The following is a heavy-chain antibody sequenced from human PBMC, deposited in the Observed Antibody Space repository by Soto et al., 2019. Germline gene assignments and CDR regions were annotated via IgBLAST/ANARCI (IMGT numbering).Heavy chain of an antibody. CDR2: LSYDGSNK. V-gene: IGHV3-30*18. D-gene: IGHD2-15*01. J-gene: IGHJ4*02. CDR1: GFTFSSYG. CDR3: AKETYSGTLDY. Sequence: QVQLVESGGGVVQPGRSLRLSCAASGFTFSSYGMPWVRQATGKGLEWVAVLSYDGSNKYYAESVKGQFTISRHNSKNTLYLQMNRLRAEYTAVYYCAKETYSGTLDYWGQGTLVTVSS.